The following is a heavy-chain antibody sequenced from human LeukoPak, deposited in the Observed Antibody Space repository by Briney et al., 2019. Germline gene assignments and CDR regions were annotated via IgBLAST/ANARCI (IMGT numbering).Heavy chain of an antibody. CDR1: SESFSGYF. J-gene: IGHJ4*02. CDR2: INHSGST. CDR3: ARGPAVYYYGSGSYYY. V-gene: IGHV4-34*01. Sequence: SETLSLTCAIYSESFSGYFWSWIRQPPGKGLEWIGEINHSGSTNYNPSLKSRVTISVDTSKNQFSLKLSSVTAADTAVYYCARGPAVYYYGSGSYYYWGQGTLVTVSS. D-gene: IGHD3-10*01.